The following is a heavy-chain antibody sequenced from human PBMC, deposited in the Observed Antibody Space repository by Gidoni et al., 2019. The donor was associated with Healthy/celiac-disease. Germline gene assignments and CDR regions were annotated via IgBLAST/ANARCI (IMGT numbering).Heavy chain of an antibody. CDR2: IYWDDDK. J-gene: IGHJ3*02. V-gene: IGHV2-5*02. D-gene: IGHD3-22*01. Sequence: QITLKESGPTLVKPTQTLTLTCTFSGFSLSTSGVGVGWIRQPPGKALEWLALIYWDDDKRYSPSLKSRLTITKDTSKNQVVLTMTNMDPVDTATYYCAHRRGIVGKWGGFDAFDIWGQGTMVTVSS. CDR3: AHRRGIVGKWGGFDAFDI. CDR1: GFSLSTSGVG.